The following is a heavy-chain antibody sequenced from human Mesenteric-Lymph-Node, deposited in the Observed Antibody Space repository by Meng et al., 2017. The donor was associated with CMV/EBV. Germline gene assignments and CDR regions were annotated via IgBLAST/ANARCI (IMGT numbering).Heavy chain of an antibody. Sequence: GESLKISCAASGFTFSDYYMNWVRQAPGKGLQWVSSISGSSTIYYADSVKGRFTISRDNAKNSLYLQMNSLRDEDTAVYYCASRPPDPLFAVVNSHYWGQGTLVTVSS. V-gene: IGHV3-69-1*02. CDR1: GFTFSDYY. J-gene: IGHJ4*02. CDR2: ISGSSTI. D-gene: IGHD3-3*01. CDR3: ASRPPDPLFAVVNSHY.